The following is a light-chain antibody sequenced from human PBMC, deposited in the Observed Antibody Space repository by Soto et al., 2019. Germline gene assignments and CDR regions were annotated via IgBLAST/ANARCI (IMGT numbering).Light chain of an antibody. V-gene: IGLV2-23*02. CDR3: CSYAGSSTPFYV. Sequence: QSVLTQPASVSGSPGQSITISCTGTSSDVGSYNLVSWYQQHPGKAPKLMIYEVSKRPSGVSNRFSGSKSGNTASLTISGLQAEDEADYYCCSYAGSSTPFYVFVTGTKVTVL. CDR2: EVS. J-gene: IGLJ1*01. CDR1: SSDVGSYNL.